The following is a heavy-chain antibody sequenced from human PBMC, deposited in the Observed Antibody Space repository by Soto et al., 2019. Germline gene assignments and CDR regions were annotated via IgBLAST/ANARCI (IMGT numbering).Heavy chain of an antibody. V-gene: IGHV3-30-3*01. D-gene: IGHD6-19*01. CDR3: ASESAEWLDDYQYYFYY. Sequence: QVQLVESGGGVVQPGRSLRLSCAASGFTFSSYAMHWVRQAPGKGMEWVAVISYDGSNKYYADSVKGRFTISRDNSNNTLYLQMNSLRAEDTAVYYCASESAEWLDDYQYYFYYWGQGTLVTVSS. CDR1: GFTFSSYA. CDR2: ISYDGSNK. J-gene: IGHJ4*02.